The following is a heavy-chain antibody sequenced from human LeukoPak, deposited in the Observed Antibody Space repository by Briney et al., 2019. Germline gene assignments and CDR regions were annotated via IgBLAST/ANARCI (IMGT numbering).Heavy chain of an antibody. V-gene: IGHV4-39*07. J-gene: IGHJ4*02. D-gene: IGHD3-22*01. CDR3: ARDLAVLGYFHFDY. Sequence: SETLSLTCTVSGGSISSSRYFWGWIRQPPGKGLEWIGSIYYSGSTYYNPSLKSRVTLSVDTSKNQFSLKLSSVTAADTAVYYCARDLAVLGYFHFDYWGQGTLVTVSS. CDR1: GGSISSSRYF. CDR2: IYYSGST.